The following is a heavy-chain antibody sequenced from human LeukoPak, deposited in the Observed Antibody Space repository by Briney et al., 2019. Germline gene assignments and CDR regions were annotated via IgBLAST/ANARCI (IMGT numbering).Heavy chain of an antibody. CDR3: ATSQMATIGGYFDY. J-gene: IGHJ4*02. CDR1: GFTFDDYA. V-gene: IGHV3-9*01. CDR2: ISWNSGSI. D-gene: IGHD5-24*01. Sequence: GGSLRLSCAASGFTFDDYAMHWVRQAPGKGLEWVSGISWNSGSIGYADSVKGRFTISRDNAKNSLYLQMNSLRAEDTALYYCATSQMATIGGYFDYWGQGTLVTVSS.